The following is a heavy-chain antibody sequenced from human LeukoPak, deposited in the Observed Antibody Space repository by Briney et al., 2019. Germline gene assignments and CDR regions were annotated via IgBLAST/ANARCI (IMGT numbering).Heavy chain of an antibody. CDR1: GGSISSYY. Sequence: SETLSLTCTVSGGSISSYYWSWIRQPPGKGLEWIGYIYYSGSTNYNPSLKSRVTISVDTSKNQFSLKLSSVTAADTAVYYCARVRGSRGYDALDIWGQGTMVTVSS. CDR3: ARVRGSRGYDALDI. J-gene: IGHJ3*02. CDR2: IYYSGST. D-gene: IGHD5-12*01. V-gene: IGHV4-59*01.